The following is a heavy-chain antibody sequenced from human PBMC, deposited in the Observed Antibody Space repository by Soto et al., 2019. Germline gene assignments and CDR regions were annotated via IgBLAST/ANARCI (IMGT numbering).Heavy chain of an antibody. V-gene: IGHV4-39*01. Sequence: SETLSLTCSVSGYSVTSSDYYWAWIRQPPGKGLEWIGSMFYSGLTYYNPSLKSRVTLSVDTSKNQFSVRLNSVTAADTAVYYCAPLSVSLSGPYGIHVWGQGTTVTV. CDR1: GYSVTSSDYY. J-gene: IGHJ6*02. CDR2: MFYSGLT. D-gene: IGHD2-15*01. CDR3: APLSVSLSGPYGIHV.